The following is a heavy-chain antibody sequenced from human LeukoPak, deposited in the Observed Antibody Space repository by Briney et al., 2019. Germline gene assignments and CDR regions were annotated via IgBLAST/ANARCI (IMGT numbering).Heavy chain of an antibody. D-gene: IGHD4-11*01. CDR1: GGSISSYY. CDR2: IYYSGST. J-gene: IGHJ6*03. V-gene: IGHV4-59*01. CDR3: ARVTDKRYYMDV. Sequence: PSETLSLTCTVSGGSISSYYWSWIRQPPGKGLEWIGYIYYSGSTNYNPSLKSRVTISVDTSKNQFSLKLSSVTAADTAVYYCARVTDKRYYMDVWGKGTTVTVSS.